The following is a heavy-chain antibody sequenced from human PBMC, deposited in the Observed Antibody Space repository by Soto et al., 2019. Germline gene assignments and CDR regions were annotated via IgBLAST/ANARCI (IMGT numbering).Heavy chain of an antibody. CDR1: GFSFSSCA. CDR3: AKHTLFSDSWYEDY. Sequence: GGSLRLSCAASGFSFSSCAMSWVRQAPGKGLEWVSVISGSGRSTDYADSVKGRFTMSRDNSKNMVFLQMNSLSAEDTAVYYCAKHTLFSDSWYEDYWGQGTLVTVSS. D-gene: IGHD6-13*01. CDR2: ISGSGRST. J-gene: IGHJ4*02. V-gene: IGHV3-23*01.